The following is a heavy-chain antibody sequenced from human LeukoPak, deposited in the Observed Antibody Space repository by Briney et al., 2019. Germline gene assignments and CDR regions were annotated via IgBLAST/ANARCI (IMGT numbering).Heavy chain of an antibody. D-gene: IGHD2-15*01. CDR1: GYTFTVYY. CDR3: AIIGSTSDSCY. V-gene: IGHV1-2*02. Sequence: GASVKVSCKASGYTFTVYYIHWGRQARGQGLEWMGWINPKSGGTNYAQKFQGRVTMARDTSTSTAYMELNRLTSDDTAVYYCAIIGSTSDSCYWGQGTLVTISS. CDR2: INPKSGGT. J-gene: IGHJ4*02.